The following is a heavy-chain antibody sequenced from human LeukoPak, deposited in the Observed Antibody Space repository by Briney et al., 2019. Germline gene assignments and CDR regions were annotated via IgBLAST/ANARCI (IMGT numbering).Heavy chain of an antibody. CDR1: GGTFSSYA. CDR2: IIPIFGTA. CDR3: ARRDSSGYYDY. D-gene: IGHD3-22*01. J-gene: IGHJ4*02. Sequence: PVKVSCKASGGTFSSYAISWVRQAPGQGLEWMGGIIPIFGTANYAQKFQGRVTITADKSTSTAYMELSSLRSEDTAVYYCARRDSSGYYDYWGQGTLVTVSS. V-gene: IGHV1-69*06.